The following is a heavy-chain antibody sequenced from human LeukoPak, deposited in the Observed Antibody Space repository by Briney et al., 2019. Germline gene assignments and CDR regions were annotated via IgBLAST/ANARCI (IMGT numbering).Heavy chain of an antibody. Sequence: GGSLRLSCGASGFTFSDYSMNWVRQAPGKGLEWISYVGISSGNTKYAASVKGRFTISGDSAKNSVFLQMNNLRVEDTAVYYCARDHRYAFDNWGQGTLVAVSS. CDR2: VGISSGNT. D-gene: IGHD5-12*01. CDR1: GFTFSDYS. CDR3: ARDHRYAFDN. V-gene: IGHV3-48*04. J-gene: IGHJ4*02.